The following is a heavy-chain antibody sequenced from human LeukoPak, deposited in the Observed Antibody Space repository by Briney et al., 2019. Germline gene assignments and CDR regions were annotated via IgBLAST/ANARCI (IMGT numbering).Heavy chain of an antibody. J-gene: IGHJ4*02. CDR1: GYTFTGYY. V-gene: IGHV1-2*02. CDR3: ARDRSYDRGNFDY. CDR2: INPNSGGT. Sequence: ASVKVSCKASGYTFTGYYMHWVRQAPGQGLEWMGWINPNSGGTDYAQKFQGRVTMTRDTSISTAYMELSRLRSDDTAVYYCARDRSYDRGNFDYWGQGTLVTVSS. D-gene: IGHD3-16*01.